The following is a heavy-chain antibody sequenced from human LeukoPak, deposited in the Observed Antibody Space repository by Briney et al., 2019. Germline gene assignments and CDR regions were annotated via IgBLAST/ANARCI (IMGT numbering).Heavy chain of an antibody. Sequence: PSETLSLTCAVYGGSFSGYYWSWIRQPPGKGLEWIGEINHSGSTNYNPSLKSRVTISVDTSKNQFSLKLSSVTAADTAVYYCARVEQWLVRGDYYYYMDVWGKGTTVTVSS. CDR1: GGSFSGYY. D-gene: IGHD6-19*01. J-gene: IGHJ6*03. CDR2: INHSGST. V-gene: IGHV4-34*01. CDR3: ARVEQWLVRGDYYYYMDV.